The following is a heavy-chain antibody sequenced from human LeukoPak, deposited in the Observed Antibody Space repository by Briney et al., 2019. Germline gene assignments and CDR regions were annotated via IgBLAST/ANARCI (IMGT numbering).Heavy chain of an antibody. CDR3: AREWGLRLTVNPKGMDV. CDR2: INPSGGST. V-gene: IGHV1-46*01. Sequence: EASVKVSCKASGYTFTSYYMHWVRQAPGQGLEWMGIINPSGGSTSYAQKFQGRVTMTSDTSTRAVYMELSSLRSEDTAVYYCAREWGLRLTVNPKGMDVWGQGTTVIVSS. CDR1: GYTFTSYY. D-gene: IGHD1-26*01. J-gene: IGHJ6*02.